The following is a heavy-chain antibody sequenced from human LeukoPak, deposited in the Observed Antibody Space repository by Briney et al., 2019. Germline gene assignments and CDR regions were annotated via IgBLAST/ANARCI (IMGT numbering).Heavy chain of an antibody. CDR2: ISAYNGNT. D-gene: IGHD3-22*01. CDR3: ATSSRYDTIAFDI. Sequence: MGWISAYNGNTNYAQKLQGRVTMTTDTSTSTAYMELRSLRSDDTAVYYCATSSRYDTIAFDIWGQGTMVTVSS. V-gene: IGHV1-18*01. J-gene: IGHJ3*02.